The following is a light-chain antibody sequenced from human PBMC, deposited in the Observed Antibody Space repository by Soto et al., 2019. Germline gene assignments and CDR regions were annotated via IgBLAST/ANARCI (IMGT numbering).Light chain of an antibody. CDR1: SSDVGGYNY. Sequence: QSALTQPASVSGSPGQSITISCTGTSSDVGGYNYVSWYQQHPGKAPKLMIYDVSNRPSGVSNRFSGSKSGNTASLTISGLQAEDEADYYCSSDTSISTLVVFGGGTKLTVL. J-gene: IGLJ2*01. CDR2: DVS. V-gene: IGLV2-14*01. CDR3: SSDTSISTLVV.